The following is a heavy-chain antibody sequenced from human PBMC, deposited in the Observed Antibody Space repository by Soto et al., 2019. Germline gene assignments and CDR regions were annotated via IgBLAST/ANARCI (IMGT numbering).Heavy chain of an antibody. V-gene: IGHV3-53*01. CDR1: GFTVSSNY. D-gene: IGHD6-13*01. Sequence: PGESLRLSYAASGFTVSSNYMSWVRQAPGKGLEWVSVIYSGGSTYYADSVKGRFTISRDNSKNTLYLQMNSLRAEDTAVYYCARALYSSPYYHGMHVCGQGTTVTVSS. CDR3: ARALYSSPYYHGMHV. CDR2: IYSGGST. J-gene: IGHJ6*02.